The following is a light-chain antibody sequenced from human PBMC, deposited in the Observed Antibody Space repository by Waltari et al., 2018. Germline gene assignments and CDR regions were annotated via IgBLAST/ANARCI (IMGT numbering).Light chain of an antibody. CDR3: QQRSNWPRT. Sequence: EIVMTQSPATLSVSPGERATLPCRPSQSVSSNLAWYQQKPGQAPRRLIYGASTRATGSPARFSGSGSGTEFTLTISSLQSEDFAVYYCQQRSNWPRTFGQGTKVGIK. V-gene: IGKV3-15*01. CDR1: QSVSSN. J-gene: IGKJ1*01. CDR2: GAS.